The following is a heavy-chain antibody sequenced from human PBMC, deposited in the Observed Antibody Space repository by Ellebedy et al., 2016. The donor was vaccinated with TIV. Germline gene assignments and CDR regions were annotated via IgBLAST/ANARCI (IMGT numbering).Heavy chain of an antibody. D-gene: IGHD1-7*01. V-gene: IGHV1-69*13. J-gene: IGHJ6*02. CDR2: IIPIFGTA. CDR1: GGTFSSYA. CDR3: AGKYNWNYGYYYGMDV. Sequence: SVKVSXXASGGTFSSYAISWVRQAPGQGLEWMGGIIPIFGTANYAQKFQGRVTITADESTSTAYMELSSLRSEDTAVYYCAGKYNWNYGYYYGMDVWGQGTTVTVSS.